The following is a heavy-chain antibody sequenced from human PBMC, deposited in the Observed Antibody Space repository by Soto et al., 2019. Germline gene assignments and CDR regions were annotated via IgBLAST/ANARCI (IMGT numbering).Heavy chain of an antibody. Sequence: GSLRLSCAASGFIFSSYRMNWVRQAPGKGLEWISSISTNSRYISYADSVEGRFTVSRDNSNNSLYLQMDNLRAEDTAVYYCASKKVIGYYYGLDVWGQGTTVTVSS. CDR3: ASKKVIGYYYGLDV. CDR2: ISTNSRYI. D-gene: IGHD6-13*01. J-gene: IGHJ6*02. V-gene: IGHV3-21*01. CDR1: GFIFSSYR.